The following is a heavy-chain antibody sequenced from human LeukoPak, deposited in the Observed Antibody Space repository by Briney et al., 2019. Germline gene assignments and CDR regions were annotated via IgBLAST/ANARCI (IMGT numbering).Heavy chain of an antibody. CDR2: IYYSGST. Sequence: SETLSLTCTVSGGSISSYYWSWIRQPPGKGLEWIGYIYYSGSTNYNPSLKSRVTISVDTSKNQFSLKLSSVTAADTAVYYCARTKWELLLDYWGQGTLVTVSS. CDR3: ARTKWELLLDY. CDR1: GGSISSYY. D-gene: IGHD1-26*01. V-gene: IGHV4-59*08. J-gene: IGHJ4*02.